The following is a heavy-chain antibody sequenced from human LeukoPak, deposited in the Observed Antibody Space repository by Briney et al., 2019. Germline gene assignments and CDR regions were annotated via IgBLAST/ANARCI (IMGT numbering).Heavy chain of an antibody. CDR2: ISSGGGTI. Sequence: PGGSLRLSCAASGFTFSDYYMSWIPQAPGKGLEWVSYISSGGGTIDYADSVKGRFTISRDNAKNSLYLQMNSLGAEDTAFYYCARLGYNNFDYWGQGTLVTVSS. CDR1: GFTFSDYY. D-gene: IGHD5-24*01. CDR3: ARLGYNNFDY. J-gene: IGHJ4*02. V-gene: IGHV3-11*01.